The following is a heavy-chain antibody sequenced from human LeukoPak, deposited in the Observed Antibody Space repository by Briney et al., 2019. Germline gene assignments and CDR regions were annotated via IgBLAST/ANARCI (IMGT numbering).Heavy chain of an antibody. CDR2: ISYDRSNK. CDR3: AKDGYSSSWYSRGFDY. Sequence: GGSLRLSCAASGFIFSTYDMHWVRQAPGKGLEWVAVISYDRSNKYYADSVKGRFTISRDNSKNTLYLQMNSLRAEDTAVYYCAKDGYSSSWYSRGFDYWGQGTLVTVSS. CDR1: GFIFSTYD. J-gene: IGHJ4*02. V-gene: IGHV3-30*18. D-gene: IGHD6-13*01.